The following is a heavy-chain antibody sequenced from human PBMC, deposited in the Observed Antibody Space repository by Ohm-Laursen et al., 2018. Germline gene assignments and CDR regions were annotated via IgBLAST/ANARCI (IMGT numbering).Heavy chain of an antibody. CDR2: ISAHGTST. V-gene: IGHV3-23*01. CDR3: AKETYYYDDSGSPRPY. CDR1: GFTFNIYD. J-gene: IGHJ4*02. Sequence: GSLRLSCSASGFTFNIYDMSWVRQAPGTGLEWVSAISAHGTSTYYADSVKGRFTISRDSSKNTLYLQMNSLRAEDTAVYYCAKETYYYDDSGSPRPYWGRGTLVTVST. D-gene: IGHD3-22*01.